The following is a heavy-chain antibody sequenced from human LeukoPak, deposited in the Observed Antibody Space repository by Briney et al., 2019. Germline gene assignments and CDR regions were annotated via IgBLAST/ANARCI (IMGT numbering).Heavy chain of an antibody. D-gene: IGHD6-19*01. CDR2: ISSSSSYI. CDR1: GFAFSSYS. CDR3: AKGRKVYSSGWYDY. J-gene: IGHJ4*02. V-gene: IGHV3-21*01. Sequence: KAGGSLRLSCAAPGFAFSSYSMNWVRQAPGKGLEWVSSISSSSSYIYYADSVKGRFTISRDNAKNSLYLQMNSLRAEDTAVYYCAKGRKVYSSGWYDYWGQGTLVTVSS.